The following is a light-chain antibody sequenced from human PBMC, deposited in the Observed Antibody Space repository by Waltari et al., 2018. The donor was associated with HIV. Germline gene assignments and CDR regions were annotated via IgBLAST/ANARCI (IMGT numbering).Light chain of an antibody. CDR2: SSN. V-gene: IGLV1-47*01. CDR1: SSNIGSSY. CDR3: AAWDDSLSGYV. J-gene: IGLJ1*01. Sequence: QSVLTQPPSAFGTPGQRVTISCSGSSSNIGSSYVYWYQQVPGTAPKLLIYSSNHRPSGVPDRFSGSKSGTSASLAISGLRSEDEADYYCAAWDDSLSGYVFGTGTKVTVL.